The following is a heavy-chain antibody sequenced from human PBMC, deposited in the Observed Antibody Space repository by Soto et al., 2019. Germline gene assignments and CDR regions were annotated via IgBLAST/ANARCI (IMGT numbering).Heavy chain of an antibody. D-gene: IGHD3-22*01. CDR1: GFTFSSYS. CDR2: ISSSSSYI. J-gene: IGHJ4*02. V-gene: IGHV3-21*01. CDR3: ARDCPDYYDSSGYYTGGYCFDY. Sequence: GGSLRLSCAASGFTFSSYSMNWVRQAPGKGLEWVSSISSSSSYIYYADSVKGRFTISRDNAKNSLYLQMNSLRAEDTAVHYCARDCPDYYDSSGYYTGGYCFDYWGQGTLVTVSS.